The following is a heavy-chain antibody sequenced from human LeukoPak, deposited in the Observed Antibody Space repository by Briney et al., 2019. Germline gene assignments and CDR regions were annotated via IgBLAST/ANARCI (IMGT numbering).Heavy chain of an antibody. J-gene: IGHJ6*03. CDR3: ARGGAGYYYMDV. D-gene: IGHD3-10*01. V-gene: IGHV1-8*03. CDR2: MNPNSGNT. CDR1: GYTFTSYD. Sequence: ASVKVSCKASGYTFTSYDINWVRQATGQGLEWMGWMNPNSGNTGYAQKFQGRVTITRNTSISTAYMELSSLRSEDTAVYYCARGGAGYYYMDVWGKGTTVTVSS.